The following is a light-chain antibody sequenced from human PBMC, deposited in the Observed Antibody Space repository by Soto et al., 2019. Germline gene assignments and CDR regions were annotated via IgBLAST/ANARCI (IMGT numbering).Light chain of an antibody. V-gene: IGKV1-5*03. CDR2: KAS. CDR1: QSISSW. J-gene: IGKJ1*01. Sequence: DTQMTQSPSTLSASVGGRVSITCRASQSISSWWAWYQQNPGKAPKLLIYKASSLESGVPSRFSGSGSGTEFTLTISSLQPDDFATYYCQQYNSYWTFGQGTKVEIK. CDR3: QQYNSYWT.